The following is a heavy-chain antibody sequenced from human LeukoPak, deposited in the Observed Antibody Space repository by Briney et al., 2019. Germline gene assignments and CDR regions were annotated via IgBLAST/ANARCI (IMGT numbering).Heavy chain of an antibody. V-gene: IGHV3-48*02. CDR1: GFTFSNYN. CDR2: ISSSSSTI. D-gene: IGHD4-17*01. J-gene: IGHJ5*02. CDR3: ARDRAVTTGVWIDP. Sequence: PGGSLRLFCAASGFTFSNYNVDWVRQAPGKGLEWISYISSSSSTIYYADSVKGRFTISRDNAKNSLYLQMNSLRDEDTAVYYCARDRAVTTGVWIDPWGQGTMVTVSS.